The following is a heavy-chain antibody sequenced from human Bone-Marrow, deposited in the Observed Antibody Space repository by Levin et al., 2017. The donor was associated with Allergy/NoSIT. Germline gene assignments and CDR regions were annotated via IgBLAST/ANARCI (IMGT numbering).Heavy chain of an antibody. D-gene: IGHD6-19*01. CDR2: IIPIFGTA. CDR3: ARAPYSSGWSLYYYYYMDV. CDR1: GGTFSSYA. J-gene: IGHJ6*03. V-gene: IGHV1-69*06. Sequence: WASVKVSCKASGGTFSSYAISWVRQAPGQGLEWMGGIIPIFGTANYAQKFQGRVTITADKSTSTAYMELSSLRSEDTAVYYCARAPYSSGWSLYYYYYMDVWGKGTTVTVSS.